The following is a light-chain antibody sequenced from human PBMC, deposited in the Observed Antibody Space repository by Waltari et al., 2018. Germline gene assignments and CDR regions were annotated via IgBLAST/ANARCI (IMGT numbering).Light chain of an antibody. CDR3: ASWDASLNGWV. CDR2: FPT. J-gene: IGLJ3*02. CDR1: RSNIGSNS. V-gene: IGLV1-44*01. Sequence: QSVLTQPPSASGTPGQRVTISCSGGRSNIGSNSVHWFQQLPGTSTIIFIFFPTQRPSGVPDRFSGSKSGTSASLAISWLQSGDEADYYCASWDASLNGWVFGGGTKLTVL.